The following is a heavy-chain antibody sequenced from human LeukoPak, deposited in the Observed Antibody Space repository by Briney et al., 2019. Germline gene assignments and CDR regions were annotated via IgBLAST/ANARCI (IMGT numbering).Heavy chain of an antibody. Sequence: PSETLSLTCTVSGGSISSYYWSWIRQPAGKGLEWIGRIYTSGSTNYNPSLKSRVTISVDTSKNQFSLKLSSVTAADTAVYYCARGRGYSGYDFSCYFDYWGQGTLVTVSS. CDR2: IYTSGST. CDR3: ARGRGYSGYDFSCYFDY. J-gene: IGHJ4*02. V-gene: IGHV4-4*07. D-gene: IGHD5-12*01. CDR1: GGSISSYY.